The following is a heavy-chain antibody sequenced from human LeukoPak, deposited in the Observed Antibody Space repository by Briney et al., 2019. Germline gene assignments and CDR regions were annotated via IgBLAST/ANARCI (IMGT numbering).Heavy chain of an antibody. Sequence: SETLSLTCTVSGGSISSYYWSWIRQPPGKGLEWIGYIYYSGSTNYNPSLKSRVTISVDTSKNQFSLKLSSVTAADTAVYYCATLITMVRGVRRSDAFDIWGQGTMVTVSS. V-gene: IGHV4-59*08. CDR3: ATLITMVRGVRRSDAFDI. CDR1: GGSISSYY. D-gene: IGHD3-10*01. CDR2: IYYSGST. J-gene: IGHJ3*02.